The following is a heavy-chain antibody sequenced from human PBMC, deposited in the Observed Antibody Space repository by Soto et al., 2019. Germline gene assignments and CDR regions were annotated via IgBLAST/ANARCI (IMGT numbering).Heavy chain of an antibody. CDR2: ISPYNGDT. CDR1: GYSFTSYG. V-gene: IGHV1-18*01. CDR3: ARGGLGYCSGGSSPNTWFGP. J-gene: IGHJ5*02. D-gene: IGHD2-15*01. Sequence: ASVKVSCKASGYSFTSYGITWVRQAPGQGLEWLGWISPYNGDTNYAQKLQGRVTMTTDTSTSTAYMELRSLRSDDTAVYYCARGGLGYCSGGSSPNTWFGPWGQGPLLTVSS.